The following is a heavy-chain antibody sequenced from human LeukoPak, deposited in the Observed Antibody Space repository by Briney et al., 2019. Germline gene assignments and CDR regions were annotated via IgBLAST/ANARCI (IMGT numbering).Heavy chain of an antibody. V-gene: IGHV4-61*02. CDR1: GGSISSGSYY. CDR2: IYSSGST. Sequence: SETLSLTCTVSGGSISSGSYYWSWIRQPAGKGLEWIGRIYSSGSTNYNPSLKSRVTISVDTSKNQFSLKLSSVTAADTAVYYCARVGEDAVAGPNRGYYYYYYMDVWGKGTTVTISS. D-gene: IGHD6-19*01. CDR3: ARVGEDAVAGPNRGYYYYYYMDV. J-gene: IGHJ6*03.